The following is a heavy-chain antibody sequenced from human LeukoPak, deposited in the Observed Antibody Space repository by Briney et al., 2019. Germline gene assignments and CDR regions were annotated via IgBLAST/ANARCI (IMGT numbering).Heavy chain of an antibody. D-gene: IGHD2-21*01. CDR2: IKQDGTSK. J-gene: IGHJ4*02. CDR1: GFTFSRSW. CDR3: ARHGDYCFDL. Sequence: PGGSLRLSCAASGFTFSRSWMGCVRQAPGKGLECVANIKQDGTSKYYVDSVMGRFTISRDNAEISVYLQMNSLSAGDTAVYYCARHGDYCFDLWGPGTRVTVSS. V-gene: IGHV3-7*02.